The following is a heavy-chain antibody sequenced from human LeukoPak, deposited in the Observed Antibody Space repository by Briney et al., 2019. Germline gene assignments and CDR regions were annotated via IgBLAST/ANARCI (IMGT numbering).Heavy chain of an antibody. CDR1: SGSISSGDYY. CDR2: IYYSGST. CDR3: ARAGYYYDSSGPPGY. J-gene: IGHJ4*02. V-gene: IGHV4-30-4*08. D-gene: IGHD3-22*01. Sequence: PSQTLSLTCTVSSGSISSGDYYWSWIRQPPGKGLEWIGYIYYSGSTYYNPSLKRRVTISVDTSKNQFSLKLSSVTAADTAVYYCARAGYYYDSSGPPGYWGQGTLVTVSS.